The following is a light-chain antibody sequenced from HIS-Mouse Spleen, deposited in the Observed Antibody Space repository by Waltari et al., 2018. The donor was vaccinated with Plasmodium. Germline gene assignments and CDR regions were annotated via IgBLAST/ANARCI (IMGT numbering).Light chain of an antibody. CDR2: GVS. Sequence: QSALTQPASVSGSPGQSITISCTGTSSDVGGYNYVSWYQQHPGKAPKLMIYGVSNRPAGVAYRFSGSKSCNTASLTISGLQAEDEADYYCSSYTSSSTYWVFGGGTKLTVL. J-gene: IGLJ3*02. CDR3: SSYTSSSTYWV. V-gene: IGLV2-14*03. CDR1: SSDVGGYNY.